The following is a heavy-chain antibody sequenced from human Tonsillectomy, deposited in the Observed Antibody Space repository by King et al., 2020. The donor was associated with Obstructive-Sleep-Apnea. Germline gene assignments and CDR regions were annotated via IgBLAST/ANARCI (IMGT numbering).Heavy chain of an antibody. J-gene: IGHJ4*02. CDR2: IKQDGSEK. Sequence: ELQLVQSGGGLVQPGGSLRLSCAASGFTLSSYWRTWVRQAPGKGLEWVANIKQDGSEKYYLDSVKGRFTISRDNAKNSLYLQMNYLRAEDTAVYYCTRGGGDGDSNRYWGQGTLVTVSS. CDR1: GFTLSSYW. V-gene: IGHV3-7*03. D-gene: IGHD4-17*01. CDR3: TRGGGDGDSNRY.